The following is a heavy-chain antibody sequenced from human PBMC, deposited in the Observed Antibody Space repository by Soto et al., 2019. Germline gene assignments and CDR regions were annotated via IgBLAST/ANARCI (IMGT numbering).Heavy chain of an antibody. CDR3: ARDPAAAAVGGMDV. V-gene: IGHV4-59*01. Sequence: PSVILSLTCTVSGGTISSYYWSWIRQPPGKGLEWIGYIYYSGSTNYNPSLKSRVTISVDTSKNQFSLKLSSVTSAYTAVYYSARDPAAAAVGGMDVAGQGITVTV. D-gene: IGHD6-13*01. J-gene: IGHJ6*02. CDR2: IYYSGST. CDR1: GGTISSYY.